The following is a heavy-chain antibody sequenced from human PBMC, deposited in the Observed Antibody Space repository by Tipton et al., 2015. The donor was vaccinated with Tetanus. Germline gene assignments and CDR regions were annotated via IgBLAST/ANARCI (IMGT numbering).Heavy chain of an antibody. Sequence: SLRLSCAASGFIFSSYGTHWVRQAPGKGLEWLAVSWYDGTDKYYADSMKGRFTISIDNSKNTLYLQMNSLRAEDTALYYCAEAADCSGGSVSAGAFYPGGHGAQVAVSS. V-gene: IGHV3-33*06. CDR1: GFIFSSYG. CDR2: SWYDGTDK. D-gene: IGHD2-15*01. J-gene: IGHJ5*02. CDR3: AEAADCSGGSVSAGAFYP.